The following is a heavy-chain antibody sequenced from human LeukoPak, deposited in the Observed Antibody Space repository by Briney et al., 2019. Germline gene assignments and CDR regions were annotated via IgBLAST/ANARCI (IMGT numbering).Heavy chain of an antibody. CDR3: AARYCRSTRCYAVDF. CDR2: MNPNSGNT. Sequence: ASVKVSCKASGYTFTSYDINWVRQATGQGLEWMGWMNPNSGNTGYAQKFQGRVAMTRNTSISTAYMELGSLRSEDTAVYYCAARYCRSTRCYAVDFWGQGTLVTVSS. D-gene: IGHD2-2*01. J-gene: IGHJ4*02. V-gene: IGHV1-8*02. CDR1: GYTFTSYD.